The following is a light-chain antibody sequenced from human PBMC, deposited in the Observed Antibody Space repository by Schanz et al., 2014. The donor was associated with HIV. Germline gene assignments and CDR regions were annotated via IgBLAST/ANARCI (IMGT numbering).Light chain of an antibody. CDR3: QTWDTGIQV. Sequence: QSVLTQSPSASASLGASVKLTCTLDSGHRTYAIAWHQQQPEKGPRYLMNLNSDGSHSKGDGIPDRFSGSSSGAERYLTISSLQSEDEADYYCQTWDTGIQVFGGGTKLTVL. CDR1: SGHRTYA. CDR2: LNSDGSH. V-gene: IGLV4-69*02. J-gene: IGLJ3*02.